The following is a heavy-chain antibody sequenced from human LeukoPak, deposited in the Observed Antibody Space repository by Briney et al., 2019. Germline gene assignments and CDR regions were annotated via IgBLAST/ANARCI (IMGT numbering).Heavy chain of an antibody. Sequence: PGGSLRLSCAVSGFTFSSDAMSWVRQAPGKGLEWVTAISGSGGSTSSAASVKRRFTISRHISKCTLYLQMNSLRPEETAVYYCAKRPGGGSYYYDDSGYSFDYWGQETLVTVSS. V-gene: IGHV3-23*01. D-gene: IGHD3-22*01. CDR3: AKRPGGGSYYYDDSGYSFDY. J-gene: IGHJ4*02. CDR1: GFTFSSDA. CDR2: ISGSGGST.